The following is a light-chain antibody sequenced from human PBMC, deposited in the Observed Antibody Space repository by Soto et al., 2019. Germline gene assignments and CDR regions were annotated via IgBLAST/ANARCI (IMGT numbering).Light chain of an antibody. CDR2: GAS. J-gene: IGKJ3*01. Sequence: EIVMTQSPATLSVSPGERATLSCRASQSVSSNLAWYQQKPGQAPRLLIYGASTRATGIPGRFSGSGSGTEFTLTISSLQSEDFAVCYCQQYNNWPPFTFGPGTKVDI. CDR1: QSVSSN. V-gene: IGKV3-15*01. CDR3: QQYNNWPPFT.